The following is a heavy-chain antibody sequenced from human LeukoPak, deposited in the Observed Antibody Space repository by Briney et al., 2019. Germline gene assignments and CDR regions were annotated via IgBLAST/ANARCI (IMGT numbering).Heavy chain of an antibody. J-gene: IGHJ4*02. Sequence: GGSLRLSCAASGFTFSSYAMSWVRQAPGKGLEWVSAISGSGGSTYYADSVKGRFTISRDNSKNTLYPQMNSLRDEDTAVYYCARSSSSWYPFDYWGQGTLVTVSS. D-gene: IGHD6-13*01. CDR3: ARSSSSWYPFDY. CDR2: ISGSGGST. V-gene: IGHV3-23*01. CDR1: GFTFSSYA.